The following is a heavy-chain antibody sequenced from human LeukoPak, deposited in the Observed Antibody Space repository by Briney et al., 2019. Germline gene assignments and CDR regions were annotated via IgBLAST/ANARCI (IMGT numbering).Heavy chain of an antibody. Sequence: ASVKVSCKASGYTFTGYYMHWVRQAPGQGLEWMGWINPNSGGTNYAQKFQGRVTMTRDTSISTAYMELSRLRSDDTAAYYCARGEALYSSSWYLTTEGFDPWGQGTLVTVSS. V-gene: IGHV1-2*02. CDR3: ARGEALYSSSWYLTTEGFDP. CDR2: INPNSGGT. D-gene: IGHD6-13*01. J-gene: IGHJ5*02. CDR1: GYTFTGYY.